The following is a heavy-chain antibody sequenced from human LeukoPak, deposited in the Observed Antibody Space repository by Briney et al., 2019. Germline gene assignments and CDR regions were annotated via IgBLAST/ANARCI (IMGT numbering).Heavy chain of an antibody. D-gene: IGHD5-18*01. V-gene: IGHV1-69*13. Sequence: ASVKVSCKAPGGSFGRYAVSWVRQAPGQGLEWMGGIIPILGTANYAQKFQGRVTITADDSTGTAYMELTSLRSANTAVYYCARSQGYSYGSSYWGQGTLVTVSS. CDR2: IIPILGTA. J-gene: IGHJ4*02. CDR3: ARSQGYSYGSSY. CDR1: GGSFGRYA.